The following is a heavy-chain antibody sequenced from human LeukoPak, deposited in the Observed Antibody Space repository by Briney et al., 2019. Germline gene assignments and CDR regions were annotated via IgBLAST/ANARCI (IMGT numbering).Heavy chain of an antibody. J-gene: IGHJ4*02. V-gene: IGHV1-2*04. CDR3: AREPLYSSGWYGDY. CDR2: INPNSGGT. Sequence: ASVKVSCKASGYTFTGYYMHWVRQAPGQGLEWMGWINPNSGGTSYAQKSQGWVTMTRDTSISTAYMELSSLRSEDTAVYYCAREPLYSSGWYGDYWGQGTLVTVSS. D-gene: IGHD6-19*01. CDR1: GYTFTGYY.